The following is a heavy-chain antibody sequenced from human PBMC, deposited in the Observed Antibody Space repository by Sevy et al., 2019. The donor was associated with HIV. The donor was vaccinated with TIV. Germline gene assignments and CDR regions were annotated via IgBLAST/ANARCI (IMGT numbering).Heavy chain of an antibody. CDR3: ARDCGGDCSLDY. V-gene: IGHV4-38-2*02. D-gene: IGHD2-21*02. CDR1: GYSISSGYY. Sequence: SETLSLTCAVSGYSISSGYYWGWIRQPPGKGLEWIGSIYHSGSTYYNPSLKSRVTISVDTSKNQFSLKLSSVTAADTAVYYCARDCGGDCSLDYWGQGTLVTVSS. CDR2: IYHSGST. J-gene: IGHJ4*02.